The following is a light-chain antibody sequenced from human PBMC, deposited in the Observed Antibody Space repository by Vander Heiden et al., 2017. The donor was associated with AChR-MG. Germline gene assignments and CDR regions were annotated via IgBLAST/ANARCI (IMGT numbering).Light chain of an antibody. V-gene: IGLV2-14*01. CDR3: SSYTSSSTHWV. CDR2: DVS. CDR1: SSDVGGYND. Sequence: QSALTQPASVSGSPGQPLTISCTGTSSDVGGYNDVSWYQQHPGKAPKLMIYDVSKRPSGVSNRFSGSKSGNTASLTIAGLQAEDEADYYCSSYTSSSTHWVFGGGTKLTVL. J-gene: IGLJ3*02.